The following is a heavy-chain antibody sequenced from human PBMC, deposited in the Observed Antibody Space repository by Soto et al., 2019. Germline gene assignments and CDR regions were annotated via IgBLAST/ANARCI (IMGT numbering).Heavy chain of an antibody. CDR2: TSNSGDTV. D-gene: IGHD6-6*01. CDR1: GFTFYYYG. J-gene: IGHJ6*02. CDR3: ARDSGDLTVRPGEYGLDV. V-gene: IGHV3-48*03. Sequence: GGSLRLSCAASGFTFYYYGMTWVRQAPGKGLEWLSYTSNSGDTVSYLDSVKGRFTVSRDNAQNSLYLQMNSLRAEDTAIYYCARDSGDLTVRPGEYGLDVWGQGTTVTVSS.